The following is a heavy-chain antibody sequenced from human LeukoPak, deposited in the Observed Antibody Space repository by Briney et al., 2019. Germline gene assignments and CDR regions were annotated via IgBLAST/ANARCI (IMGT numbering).Heavy chain of an antibody. Sequence: SQTLSLTCVMSGDSVSSNSVAWNWVRQSPSRGLEWLGRRYYGFKWSNDYALSVKSRITINPDTSKNQFSLQLSSVTPEDRAVYYCTRGRNSAFDYWGQGTLVTVSS. D-gene: IGHD1-14*01. CDR3: TRGRNSAFDY. CDR2: RYYGFKWSN. J-gene: IGHJ4*02. V-gene: IGHV6-1*01. CDR1: GDSVSSNSVA.